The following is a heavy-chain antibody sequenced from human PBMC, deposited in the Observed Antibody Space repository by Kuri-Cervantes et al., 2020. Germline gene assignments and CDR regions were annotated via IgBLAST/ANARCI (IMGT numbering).Heavy chain of an antibody. CDR2: INTNTGNP. CDR1: GYTFTSYA. V-gene: IGHV7-4-1*01. CDR3: ARRPRMYVWGSYRRQYYFDY. J-gene: IGHJ4*02. Sequence: ASVKVSCKASGYTFTSYAMNWVRQAPGQGLEWMGWINTNTGNPTYAQGFTGRFVFSLDTSVSTAYLQICSLKAEDTAVYYCARRPRMYVWGSYRRQYYFDYWGQGTLVTVSS. D-gene: IGHD3-16*02.